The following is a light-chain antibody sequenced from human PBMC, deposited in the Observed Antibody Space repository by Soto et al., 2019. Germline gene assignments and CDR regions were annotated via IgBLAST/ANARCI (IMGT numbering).Light chain of an antibody. CDR2: AAS. CDR3: QQSYSTPHT. CDR1: QSISSY. Sequence: DIQMTQSPSSLSASVGDRVTITCRASQSISSYLNWYQQKPGKAPKLLIYAASSLQSGVPSRFSGSGSGTDFTLTIRSLQPEAFETYYCQQSYSTPHTFGQGTKLEIK. J-gene: IGKJ2*01. V-gene: IGKV1-39*01.